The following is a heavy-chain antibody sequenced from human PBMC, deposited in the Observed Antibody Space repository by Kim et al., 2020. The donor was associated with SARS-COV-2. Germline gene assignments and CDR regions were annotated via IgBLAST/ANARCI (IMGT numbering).Heavy chain of an antibody. D-gene: IGHD6-6*01. CDR2: ISSSGSTI. CDR1: GFTFSDYY. J-gene: IGHJ6*03. Sequence: GGSLRLSCAASGFTFSDYYMSWIRQAPGKGLEWVSYISSSGSTIYYADSVKGRFTISRDNAKNSLYLQMNSLRAEDTAVYYCARDHSSDDRAARPDHYYYYYYMDVWGKGTTVTVSS. CDR3: ARDHSSDDRAARPDHYYYYYYMDV. V-gene: IGHV3-11*01.